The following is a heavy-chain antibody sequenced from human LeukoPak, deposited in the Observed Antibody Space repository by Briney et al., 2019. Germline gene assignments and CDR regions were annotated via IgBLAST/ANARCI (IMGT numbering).Heavy chain of an antibody. V-gene: IGHV1-2*06. CDR2: INPNSGGT. CDR3: ARDLSSTSNWEFDY. Sequence: ASVKVSCKASGYTLIDFFIHWVRQAPGQGLEWMGRINPNSGGTEYPPNFQGRVTMTRDTSIGATYMDLNRLTSDATAVYYCARDLSSTSNWEFDYWGQGTLVTVSS. CDR1: GYTLIDFF. J-gene: IGHJ4*02. D-gene: IGHD7-27*01.